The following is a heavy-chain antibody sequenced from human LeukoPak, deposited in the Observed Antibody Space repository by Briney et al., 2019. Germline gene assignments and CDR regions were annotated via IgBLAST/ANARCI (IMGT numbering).Heavy chain of an antibody. CDR3: ARRGDILTGYSNYYYYGMDV. CDR2: IYYSGST. CDR1: GGSISSYY. D-gene: IGHD3-9*01. Sequence: SETLSLTCTVSGGSISSYYWSWIRQPPGKGLEWIGYIYYSGSTNYNPSLKSRATISVDTSKNQFSLKLSSVTAADTAVYYCARRGDILTGYSNYYYYGMDVWGQGTTVTVSS. V-gene: IGHV4-59*08. J-gene: IGHJ6*02.